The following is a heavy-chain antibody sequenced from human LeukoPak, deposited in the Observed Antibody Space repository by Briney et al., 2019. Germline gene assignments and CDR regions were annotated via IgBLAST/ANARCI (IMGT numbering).Heavy chain of an antibody. V-gene: IGHV4-38-2*02. Sequence: SETLSLTCTVSDYSITNDDFWGWMRQPPGKGREWIGNIYHTGSTYYNPSLKSRVTILVDTSKNQFSLKLSSVTAADTAFYYCARYVFLEAKFDPWGQGTLVTVSS. CDR2: IYHTGST. J-gene: IGHJ5*02. CDR1: DYSITNDDF. CDR3: ARYVFLEAKFDP. D-gene: IGHD3-10*02.